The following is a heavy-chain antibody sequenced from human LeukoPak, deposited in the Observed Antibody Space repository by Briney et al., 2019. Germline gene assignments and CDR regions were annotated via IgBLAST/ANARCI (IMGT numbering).Heavy chain of an antibody. CDR2: ISHDGSNK. Sequence: GGSLRLSCAASGFTFSSYAMHWVRQAPGKGLEWVAVISHDGSNKYYADSVKGRSTISRDNSKNTLYLQMNSLRAEDTAVYYCARDGSGGSCFDYWGQGTLVTVSS. CDR1: GFTFSSYA. V-gene: IGHV3-30-3*01. CDR3: ARDGSGGSCFDY. D-gene: IGHD2-15*01. J-gene: IGHJ4*02.